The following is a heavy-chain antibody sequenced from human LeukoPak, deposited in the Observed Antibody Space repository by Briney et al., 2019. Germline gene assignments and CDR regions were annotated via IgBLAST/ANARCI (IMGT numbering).Heavy chain of an antibody. Sequence: SETLSLTCAVYGGSFSGYYWSWIRQPPGKGLEWIGEINHSGSTNYNPSLKSRVTISVDTSKNQFSLKLSPVTAADTAVYYCARDLRSSSSSGINYYGMDVWGQGTTVTVSS. CDR3: ARDLRSSSSSGINYYGMDV. CDR2: INHSGST. J-gene: IGHJ6*02. CDR1: GGSFSGYY. V-gene: IGHV4-34*01. D-gene: IGHD6-6*01.